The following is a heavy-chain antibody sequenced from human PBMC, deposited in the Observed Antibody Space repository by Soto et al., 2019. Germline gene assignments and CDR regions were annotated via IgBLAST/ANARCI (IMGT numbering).Heavy chain of an antibody. CDR2: ISYDGSNK. J-gene: IGHJ4*02. CDR3: ARELERLLGY. CDR1: GFTFSSYA. V-gene: IGHV3-30-3*01. D-gene: IGHD3-10*01. Sequence: QVQPVESGGGVVQPGRSLRLSCAASGFTFSSYAMHWVRQAPGKGLEWVAVISYDGSNKYYADSVKGRFTISRDNSKNTLYLQMNSLRAEDTAVYYYARELERLLGYWGQGTLVTVSS.